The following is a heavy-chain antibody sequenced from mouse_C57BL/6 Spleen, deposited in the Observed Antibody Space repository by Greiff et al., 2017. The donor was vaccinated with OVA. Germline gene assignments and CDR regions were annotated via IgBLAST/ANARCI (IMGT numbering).Heavy chain of an antibody. D-gene: IGHD2-3*01. Sequence: FTSYWMHWVKQRPGQGLEWIGRIHPSDSDTNYNQKFKGKATLTVDKYSSTAYMQLSSMTSEDSAVYYCAIWGLLGYWYFDVWGTGTTVTVSS. CDR1: FTSYW. CDR3: AIWGLLGYWYFDV. CDR2: IHPSDSDT. J-gene: IGHJ1*03. V-gene: IGHV1-74*01.